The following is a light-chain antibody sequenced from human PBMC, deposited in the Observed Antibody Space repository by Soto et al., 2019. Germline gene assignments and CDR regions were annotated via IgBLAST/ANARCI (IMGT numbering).Light chain of an antibody. Sequence: QSVLTQPPSVSGAPGQRVTISCTGSSSNIGAGYDVHWYQQPPGRAPKLLIFGNSNRPSGVPDRFSGSKSGTSASLAITGLQAEDEADYYCQSFDSSLSAVLFGGGTKLTVL. CDR3: QSFDSSLSAVL. CDR1: SSNIGAGYD. V-gene: IGLV1-40*01. J-gene: IGLJ2*01. CDR2: GNS.